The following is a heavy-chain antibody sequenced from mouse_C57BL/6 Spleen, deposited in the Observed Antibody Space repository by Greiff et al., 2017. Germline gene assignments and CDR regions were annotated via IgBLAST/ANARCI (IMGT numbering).Heavy chain of an antibody. CDR2: ISYDGSN. CDR1: GYSITSGYY. V-gene: IGHV3-6*01. J-gene: IGHJ4*01. CDR3: ARGSGYPNYYAMDY. D-gene: IGHD3-2*02. Sequence: VQLQESGPGLVKPSQSLSLTCSVTGYSITSGYYWNWIRQFPGNKLEWMGYISYDGSNNYNPSLKNRISITRDTSKNQFFLKLNSVTTEDTATYYCARGSGYPNYYAMDYWGQGTSVTVSS.